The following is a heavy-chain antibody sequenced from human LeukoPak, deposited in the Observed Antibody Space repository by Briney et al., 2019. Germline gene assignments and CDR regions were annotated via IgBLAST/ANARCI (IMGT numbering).Heavy chain of an antibody. CDR2: ISYDVSNT. CDR1: GFTFNTYS. Sequence: AGSLTLSCVASGFTFNTYSIHWVRQPPGKGLEWVAVISYDVSNTYYEDSMKGRFTISRDNSKSTLYLQMNGLRAEDMAVYYCARGEWYYFDYWGQGTLVTVSS. D-gene: IGHD3-3*01. J-gene: IGHJ4*02. CDR3: ARGEWYYFDY. V-gene: IGHV3-30-3*01.